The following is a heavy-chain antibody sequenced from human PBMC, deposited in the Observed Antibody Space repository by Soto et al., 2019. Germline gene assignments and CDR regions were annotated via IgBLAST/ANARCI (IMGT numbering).Heavy chain of an antibody. V-gene: IGHV1-2*04. D-gene: IGHD1-7*01. Sequence: QVQLVQSGAEVKKPGASVKVSCKASGYTFTGYYMHWVRQAPGQGLEWMGWINPNSGGTNYAQKFQGWVTMTRDTSISTAYMELSRLRSDDTAVYYCARESNWNYGDGYNWFDPWGQGTLVTVSS. CDR2: INPNSGGT. CDR3: ARESNWNYGDGYNWFDP. CDR1: GYTFTGYY. J-gene: IGHJ5*02.